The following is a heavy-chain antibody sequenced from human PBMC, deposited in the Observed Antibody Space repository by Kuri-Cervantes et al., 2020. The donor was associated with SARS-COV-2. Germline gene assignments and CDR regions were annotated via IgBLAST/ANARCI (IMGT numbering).Heavy chain of an antibody. J-gene: IGHJ6*03. CDR1: GGSFSGYY. V-gene: IGHV4-34*01. D-gene: IGHD3-3*01. CDR2: INHSGST. Sequence: CAVYGGSFSGYYWSWIRQPPGKGLEWIGEINHSGSTNYNPSLKSRVTISVDTSKNQFSLKLSSVTAADTAVYYCARVGRFLEWLLSVGGYYYYMDVWGKGTTVTVSS. CDR3: ARVGRFLEWLLSVGGYYYYMDV.